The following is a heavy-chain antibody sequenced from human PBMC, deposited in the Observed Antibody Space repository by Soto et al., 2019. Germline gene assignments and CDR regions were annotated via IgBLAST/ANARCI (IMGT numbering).Heavy chain of an antibody. V-gene: IGHV3-30-3*01. D-gene: IGHD3-3*01. J-gene: IGHJ6*02. CDR2: ISYDGSNE. Sequence: GGSLRLSCAGSGFTFSSYAMHWVRQAPGKGLEWVAVISYDGSNEFYADSVKGRFTISRDNSQNTLYLQMNSLRAEDTAVYYCAKDRDFGVVIINYYYYGMDFWGQGTTVTVSS. CDR1: GFTFSSYA. CDR3: AKDRDFGVVIINYYYYGMDF.